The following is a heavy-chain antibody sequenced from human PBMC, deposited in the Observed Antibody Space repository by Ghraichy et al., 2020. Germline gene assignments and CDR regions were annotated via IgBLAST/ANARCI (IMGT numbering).Heavy chain of an antibody. J-gene: IGHJ4*02. V-gene: IGHV3-49*03. CDR2: IRSKAYGGTT. CDR1: GITSGDYV. D-gene: IGHD3-22*01. Sequence: GGSLRLSCTASGITSGDYVMSWFRQAPGKGLEWVCFIRSKAYGGTTEYAASVKGRFTISRDDSKSIAYLQMNSLITEDTAVYYCTIGDYYDSTGSFFRDLFLSDYWGQGTLVTVSS. CDR3: TIGDYYDSTGSFFRDLFLSDY.